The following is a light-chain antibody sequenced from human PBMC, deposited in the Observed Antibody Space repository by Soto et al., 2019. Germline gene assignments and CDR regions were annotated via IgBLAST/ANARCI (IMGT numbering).Light chain of an antibody. CDR1: QSISSW. CDR3: QQYNNYLWT. J-gene: IGKJ1*01. V-gene: IGKV1-5*03. CDR2: KAS. Sequence: DIQMTQSPSTLSASVGDRVTITCRASQSISSWLAWYQQKPGTAPKLLIYKASSLESGVPSRFSGSGSGTEFTLTISSLQPDDFATYYCQQYNNYLWTFGQGTKVEI.